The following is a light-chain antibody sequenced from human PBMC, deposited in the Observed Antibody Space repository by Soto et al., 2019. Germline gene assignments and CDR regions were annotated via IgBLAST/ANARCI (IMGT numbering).Light chain of an antibody. CDR3: QQYGRSPPWT. J-gene: IGKJ1*01. V-gene: IGKV3-20*01. CDR1: QSVSSNY. Sequence: EIVLTQSPGTLSLSPGERATLSCRASQSVSSNYLAWYQQKPGQAPRLLIYGASSRATGIPDRFSGSGSGTDFSLTIIRLEPEDFAVYYCQQYGRSPPWTFGQGTKVEIK. CDR2: GAS.